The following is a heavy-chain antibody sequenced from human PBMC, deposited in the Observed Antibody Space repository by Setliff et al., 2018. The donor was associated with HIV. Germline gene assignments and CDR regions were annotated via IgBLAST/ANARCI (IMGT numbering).Heavy chain of an antibody. V-gene: IGHV4-61*03. CDR1: GVSISSGSYY. D-gene: IGHD3-16*01. CDR2: IDQSGDS. CDR3: MRRGRYYGPQVH. Sequence: SETLSLTCTVSGVSISSGSYYWSWIRQDPGKGLEWIGEIDQSGDSNCNPSLKSRVNISLDTSNYRFSLNLTSVTAADTAVYYCMRRGRYYGPQVHWGQGTLVTVSS. J-gene: IGHJ1*01.